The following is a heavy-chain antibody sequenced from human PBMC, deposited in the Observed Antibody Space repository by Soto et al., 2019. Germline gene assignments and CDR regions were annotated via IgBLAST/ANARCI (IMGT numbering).Heavy chain of an antibody. CDR2: ISGIDGST. J-gene: IGHJ4*02. V-gene: IGHV3-23*01. CDR1: GFTFSSYA. D-gene: IGHD3-3*01. CDR3: AKDYDFWSGYSILFDY. Sequence: GGSLRLSCAASGFTFSSYAMSWVRQAPGQGLEWVSSISGIDGSTSYADSVKGRFTISRDNSKNTLYLQMNSLRAEDTAVYYCAKDYDFWSGYSILFDYWGQGTLVTVSS.